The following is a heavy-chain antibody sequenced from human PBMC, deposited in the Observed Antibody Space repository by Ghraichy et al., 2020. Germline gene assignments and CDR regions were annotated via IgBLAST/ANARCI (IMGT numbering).Heavy chain of an antibody. CDR2: INHSGST. CDR3: ARGVLYSSGWSL. CDR1: GGSFSGYY. J-gene: IGHJ4*02. Sequence: SETLSLTCAVYGGSFSGYYWSWIRQPPGKGLEWIGEINHSGSTNYNPSLKSRVTISVDTSKNQFSLKLSSVTAADTAVYYCARGVLYSSGWSLWGQGTLVTVSS. D-gene: IGHD6-19*01. V-gene: IGHV4-34*01.